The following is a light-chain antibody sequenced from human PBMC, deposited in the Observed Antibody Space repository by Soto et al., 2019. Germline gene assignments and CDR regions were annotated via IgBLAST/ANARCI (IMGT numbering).Light chain of an antibody. CDR1: NIGSKS. J-gene: IGLJ3*02. CDR3: QVWDSSSDHFWV. V-gene: IGLV3-21*04. CDR2: YDS. Sequence: SYELTQPPSVSVAPGKTARITCGGNNIGSKSVHWYQQKPGQAPVLVIYYDSDRPSGIPERFSGSNSGNTATLTISGVEAGDEADYYCQVWDSSSDHFWVFGGGPTVTVL.